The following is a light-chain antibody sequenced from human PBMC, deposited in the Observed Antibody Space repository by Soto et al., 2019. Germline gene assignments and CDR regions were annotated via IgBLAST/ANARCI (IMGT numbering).Light chain of an antibody. J-gene: IGKJ1*01. Sequence: DAVMNQSPLSLPVTLGQLAYIYCSXSQXIVHSDGNTYLSWFQQRPGQSPRRLIYQVSHRDSGVPDRFSGGGSGTDFTLKVSRVEAEDVGAYYCMQGTHWPQTFGQGTKVDI. CDR3: MQGTHWPQT. V-gene: IGKV2-30*02. CDR1: QXIVHSDGNTY. CDR2: QVS.